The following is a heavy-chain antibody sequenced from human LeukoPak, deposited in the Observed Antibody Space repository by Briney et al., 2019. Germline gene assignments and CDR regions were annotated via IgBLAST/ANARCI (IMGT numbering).Heavy chain of an antibody. Sequence: GGSLRLSCAASGFTFSSYSMNWVRQAPGKGLEWVALISYDGSNKKYADSVKGRFTISRDNSKNTLSLQMNSLRAEDTAVYYCVKDERYNSGWYWDYWGQGTLVTVSS. CDR1: GFTFSSYS. CDR2: ISYDGSNK. J-gene: IGHJ4*02. CDR3: VKDERYNSGWYWDY. D-gene: IGHD6-19*01. V-gene: IGHV3-30*18.